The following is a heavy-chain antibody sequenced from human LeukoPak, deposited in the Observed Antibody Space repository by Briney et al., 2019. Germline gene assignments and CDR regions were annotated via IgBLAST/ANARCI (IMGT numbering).Heavy chain of an antibody. D-gene: IGHD4-17*01. CDR1: GYTFTSDY. Sequence: ASVKVSCKXSGYTFTSDYMHWVRQAPGQGLEWMGIINPSGGSTSYAQKFQGRVTMTRDTSTSTVYMELSSLRSEDTAVYYCARDDYGDYEMANFDYWGQGTLVTVSS. V-gene: IGHV1-46*01. CDR2: INPSGGST. J-gene: IGHJ4*02. CDR3: ARDDYGDYEMANFDY.